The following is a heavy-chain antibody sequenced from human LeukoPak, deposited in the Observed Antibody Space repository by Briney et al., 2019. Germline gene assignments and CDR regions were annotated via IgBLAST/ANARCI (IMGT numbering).Heavy chain of an antibody. J-gene: IGHJ4*02. Sequence: SQTLSLTCTVSGGSISSGGYYWSWIRQHPGKGLEWIGYIYYSGSTYYNPSLKSRVTISVDTSKNQFSLKLSSVTAADTAVYYCARGAYRVPAATREDYFDYWGQGTLVTVSS. CDR1: GGSISSGGYY. V-gene: IGHV4-31*03. CDR3: ARGAYRVPAATREDYFDY. D-gene: IGHD2-2*01. CDR2: IYYSGST.